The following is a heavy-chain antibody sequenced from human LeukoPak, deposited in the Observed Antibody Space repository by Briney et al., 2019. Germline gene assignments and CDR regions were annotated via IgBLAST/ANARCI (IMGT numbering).Heavy chain of an antibody. D-gene: IGHD3-10*01. CDR2: IYHSGST. V-gene: IGHV4-4*02. CDR1: GGSISSSNW. J-gene: IGHJ5*02. CDR3: ARDSGSGYYEA. Sequence: PSETLSLTCAVSGGSISSSNWWSWVRQPPGKGLEWIGEIYHSGSTNYNPSLKSRLTMSVDTSKNQFSLKVRSVTDADTAVYYCARDSGSGYYEAWGQGTLVTVSS.